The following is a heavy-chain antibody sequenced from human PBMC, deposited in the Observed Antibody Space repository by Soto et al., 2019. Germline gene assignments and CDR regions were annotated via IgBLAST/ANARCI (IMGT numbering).Heavy chain of an antibody. Sequence: PGGSLRLSCAASGFTFSSYGMHWVRQAPGKGLEWVAVIWYDGSNKYYADSVKGRFTISRDNSKNTLYLQMNSLRAEDTAVYYCARDRTPYSGSYYPGYWGQGTLVTVSS. V-gene: IGHV3-33*01. J-gene: IGHJ4*02. CDR2: IWYDGSNK. CDR1: GFTFSSYG. D-gene: IGHD1-26*01. CDR3: ARDRTPYSGSYYPGY.